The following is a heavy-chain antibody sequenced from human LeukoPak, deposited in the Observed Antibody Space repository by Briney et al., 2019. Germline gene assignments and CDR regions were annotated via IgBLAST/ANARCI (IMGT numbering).Heavy chain of an antibody. J-gene: IGHJ1*01. Sequence: SVKVSCKASGGTFSSYAISWVRQAPGQGLEWMGGIIPIFGTANYAQKFQGRVTITRDTSASTAYMELSSLRSEDTAVYYCARGAAGMDEYFQHWGQGTLVTVSS. CDR2: IIPIFGTA. CDR1: GGTFSSYA. D-gene: IGHD6-13*01. V-gene: IGHV1-69*05. CDR3: ARGAAGMDEYFQH.